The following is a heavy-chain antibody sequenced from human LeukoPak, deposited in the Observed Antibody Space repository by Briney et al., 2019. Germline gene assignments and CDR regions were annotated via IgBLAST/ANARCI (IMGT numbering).Heavy chain of an antibody. CDR2: ITPNSGGT. J-gene: IGHJ4*02. V-gene: IGHV1-2*02. CDR3: ARPKAVILGGSGSYSSLDY. Sequence: ASVKVSCKASGYTFTGYYLHWVRQAPGQGLEWMGWITPNSGGTNYAQKFQGRVTMTKDTSISTAYMELSRLRSDDTAVYYCARPKAVILGGSGSYSSLDYWGQGTLVTVSS. CDR1: GYTFTGYY. D-gene: IGHD3-10*01.